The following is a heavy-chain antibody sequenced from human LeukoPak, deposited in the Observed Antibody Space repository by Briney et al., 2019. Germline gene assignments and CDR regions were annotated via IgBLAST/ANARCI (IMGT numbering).Heavy chain of an antibody. CDR1: GLTFDDYG. CDR3: AKNWGTFSWYFDL. CDR2: ITWIGGST. V-gene: IGHV3-20*01. D-gene: IGHD7-27*01. J-gene: IGHJ2*01. Sequence: GGSLRLSCAPSGLTFDDYGMSCVRQVPGKGLEWASGITWIGGSTGYADSVKGRFTISRDNAKHSLYLQMNSLRAEDTALYHCAKNWGTFSWYFDLWGRGTLVTVSS.